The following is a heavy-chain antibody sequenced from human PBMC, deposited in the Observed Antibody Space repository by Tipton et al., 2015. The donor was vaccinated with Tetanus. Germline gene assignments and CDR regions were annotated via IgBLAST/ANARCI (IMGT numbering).Heavy chain of an antibody. J-gene: IGHJ4*02. D-gene: IGHD4/OR15-4a*01. CDR3: AAEVSAGY. Sequence: SLRLSCVASGFTFSHFAVSWVRRAPGRGLEWVSSLSHDGGNIYYADFARGRFTISRDNAKNLLHLQMNSLRAEDTAVYYCAAEVSAGYWGQGTLVTVSS. V-gene: IGHV3-23*01. CDR1: GFTFSHFA. CDR2: LSHDGGNI.